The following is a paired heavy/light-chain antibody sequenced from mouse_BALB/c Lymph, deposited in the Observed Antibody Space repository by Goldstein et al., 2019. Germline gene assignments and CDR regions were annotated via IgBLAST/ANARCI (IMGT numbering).Heavy chain of an antibody. V-gene: IGHV6-3*03. D-gene: IGHD2-14*01. J-gene: IGHJ3*01. CDR3: TGYRYAWFAY. CDR2: IRLKSDNYAT. CDR1: GFTFSSYW. Sequence: EVKLEESGGGLVQPGGSMKLSCVASGFTFSSYWMSWVRQSPEKGLEWVAEIRLKSDNYATHYAESVKGKFTISRDDSKSRLYLQMNSLRAEDTGIYYCTGYRYAWFAYWGQGTLVTVSA.
Light chain of an antibody. J-gene: IGKJ1*01. Sequence: DIQMNQSPSSLSASLGDTITITCHASQNINVWLSWYQQKPGNIPKLLIYKASNLHTGVPSRFSGSGSGTGFTLTISSLQPEDIATYYCQQGQSYPWTFGGGTKLEIK. CDR2: KAS. CDR1: QNINVW. V-gene: IGKV10-94*01. CDR3: QQGQSYPWT.